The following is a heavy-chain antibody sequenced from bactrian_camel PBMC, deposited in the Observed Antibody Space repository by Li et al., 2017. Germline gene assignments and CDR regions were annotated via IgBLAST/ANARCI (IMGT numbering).Heavy chain of an antibody. D-gene: IGHD7*01. CDR2: ITRGGAAP. CDR1: GKTNVLNC. Sequence: VQLVESGGGSVQAGGSLRLSCAATGKTNVLNCMGWFRQAQGQEREGAAAITRGGAAPLYADSVKDRFTISLDRADGTLHLQMNSLKPEVTAWYYCASGSNRWWQPLRPSEYSYWGQGTQVTVS. V-gene: IGHV3S32*01. CDR3: ASGSNRWWQPLRPSEYSY. J-gene: IGHJ4*01.